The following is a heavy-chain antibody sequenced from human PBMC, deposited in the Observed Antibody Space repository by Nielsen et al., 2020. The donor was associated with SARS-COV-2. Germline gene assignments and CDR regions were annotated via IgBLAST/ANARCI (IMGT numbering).Heavy chain of an antibody. D-gene: IGHD3-22*01. Sequence: VRQAPGKGLEWVSAISASGGSTYYADSVKGRFTISRDNSKNTLYLQMNSLRAEDTAVYYCAKDHKPLSYYYDSSGYPPDAFDIWGQGTMVTVSS. J-gene: IGHJ3*02. CDR2: ISASGGST. CDR3: AKDHKPLSYYYDSSGYPPDAFDI. V-gene: IGHV3-23*01.